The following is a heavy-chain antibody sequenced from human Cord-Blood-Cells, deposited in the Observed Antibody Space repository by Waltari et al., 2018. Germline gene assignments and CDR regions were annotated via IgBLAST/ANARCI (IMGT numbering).Heavy chain of an antibody. D-gene: IGHD5-12*01. V-gene: IGHV3-7*01. J-gene: IGHJ4*02. Sequence: EVQLVESGGGLVQPGGSLRLSCAASGFTFSSYWMGWVRQAPGKGLEWVANIKQDGSEKYYVDSVKGRFTISRDNAKNSLYLQMNSLRAEDTAVYYCAFARGLRYYFDYWGQGTLVTVSS. CDR3: AFARGLRYYFDY. CDR1: GFTFSSYW. CDR2: IKQDGSEK.